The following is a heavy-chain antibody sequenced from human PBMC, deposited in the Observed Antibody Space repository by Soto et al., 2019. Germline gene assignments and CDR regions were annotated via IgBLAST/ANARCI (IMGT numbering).Heavy chain of an antibody. J-gene: IGHJ4*02. V-gene: IGHV1-24*01. CDR3: ATAGRQWLVPSPPPRYFDY. CDR1: GYTLTELS. CDR2: FDPEDGET. D-gene: IGHD6-19*01. Sequence: ASVKVSCKVSGYTLTELSMHWVRQAPGKGLEWMGGFDPEDGETIYAQKFQGRVTMTEDTSTDTAYMELSSLRSEDTAVYYCATAGRQWLVPSPPPRYFDYWGQGTLVTVSS.